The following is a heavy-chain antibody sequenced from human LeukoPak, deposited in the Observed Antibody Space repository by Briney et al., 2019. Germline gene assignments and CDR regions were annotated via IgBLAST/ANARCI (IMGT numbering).Heavy chain of an antibody. CDR1: GGSISGHY. CDR3: ARETIAARRGYYYYYMDV. J-gene: IGHJ6*03. Sequence: SETLSLTCTVSGGSISGHYWSWIRQPPGKGLEWIGYIYYSGSTNYNPSLKSRVTISVDTSKNQFSLKLSSVTAADTAVYYCARETIAARRGYYYYYMDVWGKGTTVTVSS. CDR2: IYYSGST. D-gene: IGHD6-6*01. V-gene: IGHV4-59*11.